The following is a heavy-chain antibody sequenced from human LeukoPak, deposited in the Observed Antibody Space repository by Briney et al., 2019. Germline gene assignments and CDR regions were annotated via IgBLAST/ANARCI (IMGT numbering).Heavy chain of an antibody. CDR2: IRYDGSNK. V-gene: IGHV3-30*02. CDR1: GFTFSSYG. CDR3: AKVGRGGYSYGDFDY. D-gene: IGHD5-18*01. Sequence: GGSLRLSCAASGFTFSSYGMHWVRQAPGKGLEWVAFIRYDGSNKYYADSVKGRFTISRDNSKNTLYLQMNSLRAEDTAVYYCAKVGRGGYSYGDFDYWGQGTLVTVSS. J-gene: IGHJ4*02.